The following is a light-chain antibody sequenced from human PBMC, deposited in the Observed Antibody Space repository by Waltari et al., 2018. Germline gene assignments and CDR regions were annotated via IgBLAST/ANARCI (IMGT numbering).Light chain of an antibody. V-gene: IGKV3-20*01. CDR2: DTS. CDR1: QSVSTSY. CDR3: QLYDSAWT. Sequence: IVLTQSPGTLSLSPGDVATLSCRTSQSVSTSYVAWYQQKPGQAPRPLIYDTSSRATGIPDRFSGSVSGTDFTLTISSLKPEDFAVYYCQLYDSAWTFGQGTKVEIK. J-gene: IGKJ1*01.